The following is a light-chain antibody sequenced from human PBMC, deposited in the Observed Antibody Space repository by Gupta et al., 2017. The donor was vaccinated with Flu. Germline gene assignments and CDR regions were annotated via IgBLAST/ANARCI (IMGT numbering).Light chain of an antibody. Sequence: DIVMTQSPDSLAVSLGERATINFKSSQSVLYSSNNKNYLAWYQQKPGQPPKLLIYWASARESGVPDRFSGSGSGTDFTLTISSLQAEDAAVYYCQQYYNTPHNFGQGSKLEI. CDR1: QSVLYSSNNKNY. J-gene: IGKJ2*01. CDR3: QQYYNTPHN. CDR2: WAS. V-gene: IGKV4-1*01.